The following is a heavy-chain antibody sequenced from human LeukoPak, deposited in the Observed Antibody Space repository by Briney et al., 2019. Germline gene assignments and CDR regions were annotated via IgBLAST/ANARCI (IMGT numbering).Heavy chain of an antibody. D-gene: IGHD1-26*01. V-gene: IGHV3-21*01. CDR2: ISSSSSYI. CDR1: GFTFSSYS. J-gene: IGHJ4*02. CDR3: ARNSGSPTYYFDY. Sequence: PGGSLRLSCAASGFTFSSYSMNWVRQAPGKGLEWVSSISSSSSYIYCADSVKGRFTISRDNAKNSLYLQMNSLRAEDTAVYYCARNSGSPTYYFDYWGQGTLVTVSS.